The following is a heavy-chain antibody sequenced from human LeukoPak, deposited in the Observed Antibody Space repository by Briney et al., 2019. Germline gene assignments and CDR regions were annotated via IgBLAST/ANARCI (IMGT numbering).Heavy chain of an antibody. V-gene: IGHV4-34*01. CDR1: GGSFSGYY. Sequence: PSETLSLTCAVYGGSFSGYYWSWIRQPPGKGLEWIGEINHSGSTNFYRSLKSRVTLSVDTSKNQFSLKLSSVTAADTAVYYCARGQVAVAGRDYDYWGQGTLVTVSS. D-gene: IGHD6-13*01. CDR3: ARGQVAVAGRDYDY. J-gene: IGHJ4*02. CDR2: INHSGST.